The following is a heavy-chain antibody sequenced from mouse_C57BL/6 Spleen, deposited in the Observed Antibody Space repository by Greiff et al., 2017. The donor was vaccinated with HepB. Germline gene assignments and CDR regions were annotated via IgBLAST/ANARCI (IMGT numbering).Heavy chain of an antibody. V-gene: IGHV1-80*01. CDR2: IYPGDGDT. CDR3: ARGSTTVVAKASYWYFDV. J-gene: IGHJ1*03. D-gene: IGHD1-1*01. CDR1: GYAFSSYW. Sequence: QVHVKQSGAELVKPGASVKISCKASGYAFSSYWMNWVKQRPGKGLEWIGQIYPGDGDTNYNGKFKGKATLTADKSSSTAYMQLSSLTSEDSAVYFCARGSTTVVAKASYWYFDVWGTGTTVTVSS.